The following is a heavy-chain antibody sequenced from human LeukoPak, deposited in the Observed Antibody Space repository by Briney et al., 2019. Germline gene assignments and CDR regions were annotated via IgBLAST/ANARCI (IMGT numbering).Heavy chain of an antibody. CDR1: GGSFSGYY. J-gene: IGHJ4*02. V-gene: IGHV4-34*01. D-gene: IGHD6-13*01. CDR3: ARGDRWYSSSWRTFDY. Sequence: SETLSLTCAVYGGSFSGYYWSWIRQPPGKGLEWIGEINHSGSTNYNPSLKSRVTISVDTSKNQFSLKLSSVTAADTAVYYCARGDRWYSSSWRTFDYWGQGTLVTVSS. CDR2: INHSGST.